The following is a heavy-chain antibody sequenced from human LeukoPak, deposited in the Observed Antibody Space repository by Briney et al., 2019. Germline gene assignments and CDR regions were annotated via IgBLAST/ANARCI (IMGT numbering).Heavy chain of an antibody. J-gene: IGHJ4*02. D-gene: IGHD6-13*01. Sequence: ASVKVSFKASGYTFTSYGISWVRQAPGQGLEWMGWISAYNGNTNYAQKLQGRVTMTTDTSTSTAYMELRSLRSDDTAVYYCARSHSSGWYLGAGYWGQGTLVTVSS. CDR3: ARSHSSGWYLGAGY. V-gene: IGHV1-18*01. CDR2: ISAYNGNT. CDR1: GYTFTSYG.